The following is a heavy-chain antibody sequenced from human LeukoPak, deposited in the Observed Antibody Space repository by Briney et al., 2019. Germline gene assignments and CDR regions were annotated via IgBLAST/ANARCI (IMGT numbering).Heavy chain of an antibody. D-gene: IGHD1-26*01. V-gene: IGHV3-9*01. CDR3: ARDLVGATSY. CDR2: ISWNSGSI. Sequence: GGSLRLSCAASGFTFDDYAMHWVRQAPGKGLEWVSGISWNSGSIGYADSVKGRFTISRDNAKNSLYLQMNSLRAEDTAVYYCARDLVGATSYWGQGTLVTVSS. CDR1: GFTFDDYA. J-gene: IGHJ4*02.